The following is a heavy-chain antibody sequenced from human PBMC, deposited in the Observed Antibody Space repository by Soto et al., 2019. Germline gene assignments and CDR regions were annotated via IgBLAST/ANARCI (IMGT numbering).Heavy chain of an antibody. D-gene: IGHD3-3*01. V-gene: IGHV4-31*03. CDR3: ARGPNYDFWSVIAFDI. CDR1: GGSISSGGYY. CDR2: IYYSGST. Sequence: QVQLQESGPGLVKPSQTLSLTCTVSGGSISSGGYYWSWIRQHPGKGLEWIGYIYYSGSTYYNPSLMSRGTISVDTSKNQFSLKLSSVTAADTAVYYCARGPNYDFWSVIAFDIWGQGTMVTVSS. J-gene: IGHJ3*02.